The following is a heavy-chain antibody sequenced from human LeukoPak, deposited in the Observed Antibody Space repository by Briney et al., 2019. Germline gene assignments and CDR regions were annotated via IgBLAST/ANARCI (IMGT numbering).Heavy chain of an antibody. CDR3: ARERPEEMATLGALDY. CDR1: GDSVSSNSAA. CDR2: TYYRSKWYN. D-gene: IGHD1-26*01. V-gene: IGHV6-1*01. Sequence: SQTLSLTCAISGDSVSSNSAAWHWIRQSPSRGLEWLGRTYYRSKWYNDYAVSVKSRITINPDTSKNQFSLQLNSVTPEDTAVYYCARERPEEMATLGALDYWGQGTLVTVSS. J-gene: IGHJ4*02.